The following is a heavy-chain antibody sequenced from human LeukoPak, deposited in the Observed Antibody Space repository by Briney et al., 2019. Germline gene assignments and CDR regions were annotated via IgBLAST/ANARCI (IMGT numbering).Heavy chain of an antibody. CDR3: AKDGRYSSSWDAFDI. V-gene: IGHV3-9*01. Sequence: GRSLRLSCAASGFTFDDYAMHWVRQAPGKGLEWVSGISWSSGSIGYADSVKGRFTISRDNAKNSLYLQMNSLRAEDTALYYCAKDGRYSSSWDAFDIWGQGAMVTVSS. CDR2: ISWSSGSI. CDR1: GFTFDDYA. D-gene: IGHD6-13*01. J-gene: IGHJ3*02.